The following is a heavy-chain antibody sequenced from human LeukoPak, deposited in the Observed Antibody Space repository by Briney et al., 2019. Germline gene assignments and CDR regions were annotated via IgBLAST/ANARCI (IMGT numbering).Heavy chain of an antibody. D-gene: IGHD5-18*01. J-gene: IGHJ4*02. CDR3: AQGDTAMSK. V-gene: IGHV4-59*02. Sequence: SETLSLTCTVSGGSVGSYYWSWIRQPPGKGLEWIGYIYYSGSTNYNPSLKSRVTISVDTSKNQFSLKLSSVTAADTAVYYCAQGDTAMSKWGQGTLVTVSS. CDR2: IYYSGST. CDR1: GGSVGSYY.